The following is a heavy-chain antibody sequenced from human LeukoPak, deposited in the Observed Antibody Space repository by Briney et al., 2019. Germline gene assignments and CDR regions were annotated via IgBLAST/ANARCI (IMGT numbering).Heavy chain of an antibody. V-gene: IGHV3-30*04. D-gene: IGHD5-24*01. J-gene: IGHJ4*02. CDR3: ARQMATILDGILDY. CDR1: GFTFSNYA. CDR2: IPYDGTNK. Sequence: PGGSLRLSCAASGFTFSNYAIHWVRQAPGKGLEWVSVIPYDGTNKYYADSVKGRFTISRGNSKNTLYLQMNSLKTEDTALYYCARQMATILDGILDYWGQGTLVTVSS.